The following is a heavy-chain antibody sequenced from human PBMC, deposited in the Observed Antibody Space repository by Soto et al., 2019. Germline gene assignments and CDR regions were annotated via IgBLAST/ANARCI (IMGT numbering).Heavy chain of an antibody. CDR3: AKARPSGGYYYVEALDV. J-gene: IGHJ3*01. V-gene: IGHV3-23*01. D-gene: IGHD3-22*01. CDR2: ISDGGLST. Sequence: EVQLLESGGGLVQPGGSLRLSCAASGFTFSGYAMTWVRQAPGKGLEWVSVISDGGLSTYYAYSVKGRFTISRDNSKSTLYLQMNSLRAEDTAVYYCAKARPSGGYYYVEALDVWGQGTTVTVSS. CDR1: GFTFSGYA.